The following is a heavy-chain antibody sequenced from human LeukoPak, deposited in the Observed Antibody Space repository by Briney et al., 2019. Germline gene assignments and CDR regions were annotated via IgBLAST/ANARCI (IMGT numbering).Heavy chain of an antibody. CDR3: ARIPCSGGSCYLDY. V-gene: IGHV4-34*01. CDR2: INHSGST. J-gene: IGHJ4*02. Sequence: SETLSLTCAVYGGAFSGYYWSWIRQPPGKGVGWIGEINHSGSTNYNPSLKSRVTISVDTSKNQFSLKLSSVTAADTAVYYCARIPCSGGSCYLDYWGQGTLVTVSS. CDR1: GGAFSGYY. D-gene: IGHD2-15*01.